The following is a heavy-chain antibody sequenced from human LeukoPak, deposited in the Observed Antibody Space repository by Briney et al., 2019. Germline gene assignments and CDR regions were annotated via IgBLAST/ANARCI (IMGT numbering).Heavy chain of an antibody. CDR1: GFTFSSYA. CDR3: ARDERITMIVVPIH. V-gene: IGHV3-23*01. CDR2: ISGSGGST. Sequence: PGGSLRLSCAASGFTFSSYAMSWVRQAPGKGLEWVSAISGSGGSTYYADSVKGRFTISRDNSKNTLYLQMNSLRAEDTAVYYCARDERITMIVVPIHWGQGTLVTVSS. J-gene: IGHJ4*02. D-gene: IGHD3-22*01.